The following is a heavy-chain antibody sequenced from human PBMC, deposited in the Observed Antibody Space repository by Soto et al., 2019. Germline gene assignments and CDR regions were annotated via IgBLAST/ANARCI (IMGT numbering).Heavy chain of an antibody. CDR1: GYTFTSYG. CDR2: ISAIFGTA. Sequence: GASVKVSCKASGYTFTSYGISWVRQAPGQGLEWMGGISAIFGTANYAQKFQGRVTITADESTSTAYMELSSLRSEDTAVYYCAGYIPRYCSSTSCSFDAFDIWGQGTMVTVSS. V-gene: IGHV1-69*13. J-gene: IGHJ3*02. D-gene: IGHD2-2*01. CDR3: AGYIPRYCSSTSCSFDAFDI.